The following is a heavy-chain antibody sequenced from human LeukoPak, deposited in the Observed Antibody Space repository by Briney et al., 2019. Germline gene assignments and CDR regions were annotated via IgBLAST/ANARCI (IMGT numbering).Heavy chain of an antibody. J-gene: IGHJ4*02. CDR2: IYPGDSDT. CDR1: GYSLTSYW. V-gene: IGHV5-51*01. CDR3: ANPPDSSSSNY. D-gene: IGHD6-6*01. Sequence: GESLKISCQGSGYSLTSYWIGWVRQMPGKGLEWMGIIYPGDSDTRYSPSFQGQVTISADKSISTAYLQWSSLKASDTAMYYCANPPDSSSSNYWGQGTLVTVSS.